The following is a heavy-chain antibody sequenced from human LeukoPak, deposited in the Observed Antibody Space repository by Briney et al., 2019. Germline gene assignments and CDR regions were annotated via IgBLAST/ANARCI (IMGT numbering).Heavy chain of an antibody. CDR2: INHSGST. CDR3: VRQREGYFDL. Sequence: PSETLSRTCAVYVGSFSGYCWSWIRQPPGKGLEWIGEINHSGSTNYNPSLKSRVTMSVDTSKNQFSLKLSAVTAADTAVYYCVRQREGYFDLWGRGTLVTVSS. V-gene: IGHV4-34*01. CDR1: VGSFSGYC. D-gene: IGHD6-25*01. J-gene: IGHJ2*01.